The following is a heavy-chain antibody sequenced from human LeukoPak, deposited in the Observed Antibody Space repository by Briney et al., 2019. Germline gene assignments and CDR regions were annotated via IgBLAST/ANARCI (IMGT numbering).Heavy chain of an antibody. CDR3: ARVSSSSWYVGPWAYYYYYMDV. CDR2: INSDGSST. J-gene: IGHJ6*03. V-gene: IGHV3-74*01. CDR1: GFTFSSYW. D-gene: IGHD6-13*01. Sequence: GGSLRLSCAASGFTFSSYWMHWVRQAPGKGLVWVSRINSDGSSTSYADSVKGRFTISRDNAKNTLYLQMNSLRAEDTAVYYCARVSSSSWYVGPWAYYYYYMDVWGKGTTVTVSS.